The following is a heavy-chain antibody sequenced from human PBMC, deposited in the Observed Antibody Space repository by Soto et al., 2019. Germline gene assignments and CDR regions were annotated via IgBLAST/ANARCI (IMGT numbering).Heavy chain of an antibody. J-gene: IGHJ5*02. CDR2: IYYSGST. V-gene: IGHV4-59*01. D-gene: IGHD1-20*01. CDR3: ARARYKKDTGFDP. Sequence: SETLSLTCTVSGGSISSYYWSWIRQPPGKGLEWIGYIYYSGSTNYNPSLKSRVTISVDTSKNQFSLKLSSVTAADTAVYYCARARYKKDTGFDPWGQGTLVTVSS. CDR1: GGSISSYY.